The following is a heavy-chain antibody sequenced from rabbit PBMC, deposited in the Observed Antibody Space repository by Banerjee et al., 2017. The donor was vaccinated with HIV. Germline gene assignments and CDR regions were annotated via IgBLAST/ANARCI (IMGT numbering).Heavy chain of an antibody. Sequence: QEKLEESGGDLVKPGASLTLSCGASGFTLSSTYWICWVRQAPGKGLEWIGCIYTGDGTTYYASWARGRFTISKTSSTTVTLQMTSLTAADTATYFCARGTFSSYVNLWGPGTLFTVS. J-gene: IGHJ6*01. D-gene: IGHD8-1*01. V-gene: IGHV1S45*01. CDR2: IYTGDGTT. CDR1: GFTLSSTYW. CDR3: ARGTFSSYVNL.